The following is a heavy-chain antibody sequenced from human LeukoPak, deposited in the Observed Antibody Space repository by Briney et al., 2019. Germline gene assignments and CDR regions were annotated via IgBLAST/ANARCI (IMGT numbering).Heavy chain of an antibody. CDR2: IIPIFGTA. CDR1: GGTFSSYA. J-gene: IGHJ6*03. V-gene: IGHV1-69*13. Sequence: SVKVSCKASGGTFSSYAISWVRQAPGQGLEWMGGIIPIFGTANYAQKFQGRVTITADESTSTAYMELSSLRSEDTAVYYCARGIGYCSSTSCYEGNYYYYYMDVWGKGTTVTVSS. D-gene: IGHD2-2*01. CDR3: ARGIGYCSSTSCYEGNYYYYYMDV.